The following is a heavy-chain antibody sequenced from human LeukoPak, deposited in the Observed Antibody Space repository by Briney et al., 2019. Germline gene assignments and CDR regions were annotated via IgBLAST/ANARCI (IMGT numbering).Heavy chain of an antibody. J-gene: IGHJ4*02. V-gene: IGHV4-38-2*01. CDR1: GYSISSGYY. Sequence: PSETLSLTCAVPGYSISSGYYWRWIRQPPGKGLEWIGSVYHSGSTYYYPTLKSPVTISLDTSKNQFSLRLGSVTAADTAVYYCASHYYDSSGNLFDSWGRGSLVTVSS. D-gene: IGHD3-22*01. CDR2: VYHSGST. CDR3: ASHYYDSSGNLFDS.